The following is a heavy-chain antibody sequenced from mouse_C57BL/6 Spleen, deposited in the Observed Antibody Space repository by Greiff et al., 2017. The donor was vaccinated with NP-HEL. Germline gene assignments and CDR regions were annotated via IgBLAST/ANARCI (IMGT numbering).Heavy chain of an antibody. CDR1: GFTFSDYG. CDR2: ISSGSSTI. CDR3: ARGDLLWRRQGDFDY. D-gene: IGHD2-2*01. J-gene: IGHJ2*01. V-gene: IGHV5-17*01. Sequence: EVKLMESGGGLVKPGGSLKLSCAASGFTFSDYGMHWVRQAPEKGLEWVAYISSGSSTIYYADTVKGRFTISRDNAKNTLFLQMTSLRSEDTAMYYCARGDLLWRRQGDFDYWGKGTTLTVSS.